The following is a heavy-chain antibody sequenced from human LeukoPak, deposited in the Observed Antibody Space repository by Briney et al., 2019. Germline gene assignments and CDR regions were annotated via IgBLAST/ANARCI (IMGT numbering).Heavy chain of an antibody. Sequence: ASVKVSSKASGYTLTNYNISWVRQAPGQGLEWMGWINTHKGHTNFLQKFQGRVTVTTDISTNTAYMELRRLRSDDTAVYYCAREFGHCSGDNCFYFFDLWGQGSQVIVSS. D-gene: IGHD2-15*01. CDR2: INTHKGHT. J-gene: IGHJ4*02. CDR1: GYTLTNYN. V-gene: IGHV1-18*01. CDR3: AREFGHCSGDNCFYFFDL.